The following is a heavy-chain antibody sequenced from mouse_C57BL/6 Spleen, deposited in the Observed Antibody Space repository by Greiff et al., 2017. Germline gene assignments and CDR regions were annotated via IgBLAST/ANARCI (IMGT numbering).Heavy chain of an antibody. CDR3: ARALYGSSFGD. J-gene: IGHJ2*01. CDR2: ISYSGST. Sequence: VQLKESGPGMVKPSQSLSLTCTVTGYSITSGYDWHWIRHFPGNKLEWMGYISYSGSTNYNPSLKSRIYITHDTSKNHFFLKLNSVTTEDTATYYCARALYGSSFGDWGQGTTLTVSS. D-gene: IGHD1-1*01. CDR1: GYSITSGYD. V-gene: IGHV3-1*01.